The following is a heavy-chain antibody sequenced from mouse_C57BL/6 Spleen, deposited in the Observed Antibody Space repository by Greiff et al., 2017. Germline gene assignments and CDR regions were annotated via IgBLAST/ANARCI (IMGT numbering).Heavy chain of an antibody. V-gene: IGHV14-3*01. CDR3: ASSSNTGIYFYY. D-gene: IGHD2-5*01. Sequence: VQLKQSVAELVRPGASVKLSCTASGFNIKNTYMHWVKQRPEKGLEWIGRIDPANGNTKYAQKFQGKATITADTSSNTAYLQLNSLTSEDTAIYYCASSSNTGIYFYYRGHGTTLTVSS. CDR1: GFNIKNTY. CDR2: IDPANGNT. J-gene: IGHJ2*01.